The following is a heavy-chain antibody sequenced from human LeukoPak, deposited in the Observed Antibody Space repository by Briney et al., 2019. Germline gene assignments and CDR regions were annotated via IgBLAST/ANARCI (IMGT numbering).Heavy chain of an antibody. V-gene: IGHV1-69*13. J-gene: IGHJ4*02. D-gene: IGHD3-10*01. CDR3: ARGVGSYYYGSGSDY. CDR2: IIPIFGTA. Sequence: SVKVSCKASGYTFTGYYMHWVRQAPGQGLEWMGGIIPIFGTANYAQKFQGRVTITADESTSTAYMELSSLRSEDTAVYYCARGVGSYYYGSGSDYWGQGTLVTVSS. CDR1: GYTFTGYY.